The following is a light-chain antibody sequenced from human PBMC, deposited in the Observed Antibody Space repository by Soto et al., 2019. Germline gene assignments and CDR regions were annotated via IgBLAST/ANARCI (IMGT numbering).Light chain of an antibody. CDR1: SGSVSTNYY. CDR3: MLYVGSGIWV. V-gene: IGLV8-61*01. CDR2: NTN. J-gene: IGLJ3*02. Sequence: QTVVTQEASFSVSPGRTVTLTCALNSGSVSTNYYPSWYQQTPGQVPRTLIYNTNTRSSGVPDRLSGSILGNKAALTITGAQADDESDYYCMLYVGSGIWVFGGGTKLTVL.